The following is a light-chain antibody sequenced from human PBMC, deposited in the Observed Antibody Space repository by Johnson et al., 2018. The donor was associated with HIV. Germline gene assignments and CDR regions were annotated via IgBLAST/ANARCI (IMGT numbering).Light chain of an antibody. Sequence: QSVLTQPPSVSAAPRQKVTISCSGSSSNIGNNYVSWYQQLPGTAPKLLIYESNQRPSGIPDRFSGSKSGTSATLGITGLQTGDEADYYCGTWDSSLMAGIFGTGTKVTVL. CDR2: ESN. CDR1: SSNIGNNY. J-gene: IGLJ1*01. CDR3: GTWDSSLMAGI. V-gene: IGLV1-51*02.